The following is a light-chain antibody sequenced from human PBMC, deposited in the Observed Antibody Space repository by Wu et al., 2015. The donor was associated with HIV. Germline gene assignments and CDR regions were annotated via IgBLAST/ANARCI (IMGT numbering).Light chain of an antibody. V-gene: IGKV3-20*01. J-gene: IGKJ1*01. CDR2: AAS. CDR3: HQYGSLPQT. Sequence: ENVLTQSPGSVSLSPGERATLSCRTNQSVSNNYLAWYQQKAGQAPRLLIYAASSRATGIPDRFSGRGSGTDFTLTITRLEREDFAMYFCHQYGSLPQTFGQGTRVENK. CDR1: QSVSNNY.